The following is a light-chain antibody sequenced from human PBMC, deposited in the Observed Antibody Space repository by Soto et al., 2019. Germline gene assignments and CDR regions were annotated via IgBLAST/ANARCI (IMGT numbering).Light chain of an antibody. CDR3: ASYTTRRIRV. CDR2: DVS. Sequence: QSALTQPASVSASPGQSITISCTGTSSDIGAYNSVSWYQQHPGEAPQLIIYDVSYRPSGISSRFSGSKSGNTASLTVSGLQADDDADYYCASYTTRRIRVFGGGTKLTVL. V-gene: IGLV2-14*03. CDR1: SSDIGAYNS. J-gene: IGLJ2*01.